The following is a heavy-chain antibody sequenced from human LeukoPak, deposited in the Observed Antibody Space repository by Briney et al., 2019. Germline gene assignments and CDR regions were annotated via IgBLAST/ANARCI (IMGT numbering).Heavy chain of an antibody. V-gene: IGHV4-39*01. D-gene: IGHD3-10*01. CDR3: AGGLWFGELLTYSLDV. Sequence: PSETLSLTCTVSGGSISSGDYYWSWIRQPPGKGLEWIGEINHSGSTNYNPSLKSRVTISQDTSKKQLSLKLSSVTAADTAVYYCAGGLWFGELLTYSLDVWGQGTTVTVSS. CDR2: INHSGST. J-gene: IGHJ6*02. CDR1: GGSISSGDYY.